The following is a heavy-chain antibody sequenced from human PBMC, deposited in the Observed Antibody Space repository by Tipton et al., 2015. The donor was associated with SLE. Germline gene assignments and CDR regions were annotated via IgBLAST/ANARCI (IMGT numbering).Heavy chain of an antibody. V-gene: IGHV3-9*01. CDR1: GFIFDDHG. D-gene: IGHD6-19*01. Sequence: SLRLSCAASGFIFDDHGLHWVRQAPGKGLEWVAGISWNSGYIGYAESVRGRFTIPRDNSKTTLYLQMNSLRAEDTAVYYCAKDLLDFSNSPSGFDIWGQGTLVTVSS. CDR2: ISWNSGYI. CDR3: AKDLLDFSNSPSGFDI. J-gene: IGHJ3*02.